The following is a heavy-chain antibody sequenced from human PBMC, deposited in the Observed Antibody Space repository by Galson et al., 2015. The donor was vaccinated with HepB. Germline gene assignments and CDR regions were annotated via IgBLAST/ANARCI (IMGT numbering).Heavy chain of an antibody. Sequence: SVKVSCKASGYTFISYGISWVRQAPGQGLEWMGWISAYNGDTNYAQKLQGRVTMTTDTATSTAYMELRRLRSDDTAVLYCAREIPPHVVPADYWGQGTLVTVSS. D-gene: IGHD2-2*01. CDR2: ISAYNGDT. V-gene: IGHV1-18*04. J-gene: IGHJ4*02. CDR1: GYTFISYG. CDR3: AREIPPHVVPADY.